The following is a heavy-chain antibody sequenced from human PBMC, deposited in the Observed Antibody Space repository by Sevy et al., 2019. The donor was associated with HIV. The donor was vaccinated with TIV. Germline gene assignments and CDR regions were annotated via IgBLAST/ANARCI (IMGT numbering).Heavy chain of an antibody. D-gene: IGHD1-1*01. CDR1: GFTITGKA. CDR2: ISFDGSNE. Sequence: GGSLRLSCAASGFTITGKAVHWVRQAPGKGLEWVATISFDGSNEHYADSGKGRFTISRDNSKNSLFLQMNSLRADDSAVYYCALERLSSAVAEYFHNWGQGTLVTVSS. J-gene: IGHJ1*01. CDR3: ALERLSSAVAEYFHN. V-gene: IGHV3-30-3*01.